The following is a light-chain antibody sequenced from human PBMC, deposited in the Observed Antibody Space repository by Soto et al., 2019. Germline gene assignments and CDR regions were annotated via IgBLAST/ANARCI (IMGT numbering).Light chain of an antibody. Sequence: QSVLTQPASVSGSPGQSITISCTGSSSDVGGYNYVSWYQHLPGKAPELMIYDVSNRPSGVSNRFAGSKSGNTASLTISGLQAEDEADYYRNSYTSSGTYVFGTGTKVTV. J-gene: IGLJ1*01. V-gene: IGLV2-14*03. CDR1: SSDVGGYNY. CDR2: DVS. CDR3: NSYTSSGTYV.